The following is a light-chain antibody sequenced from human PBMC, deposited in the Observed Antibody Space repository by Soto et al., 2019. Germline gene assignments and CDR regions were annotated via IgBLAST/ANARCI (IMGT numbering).Light chain of an antibody. V-gene: IGKV3-11*01. J-gene: IGKJ1*01. Sequence: EVLLRQTPAPLSLSPGERATLSCRASQSVDSYLVWYQQKPGQAPRLLIYDASIRATGIPARFSGRGSGTDFTLTISSLEPEDFAVYYCQQRGNRPPWTFGQGTKVDIK. CDR1: QSVDSY. CDR3: QQRGNRPPWT. CDR2: DAS.